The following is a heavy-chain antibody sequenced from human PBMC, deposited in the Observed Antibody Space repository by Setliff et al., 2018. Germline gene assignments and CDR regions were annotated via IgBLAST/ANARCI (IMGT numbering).Heavy chain of an antibody. Sequence: GSLRLSCAASGFTFSRYTINWVRQAPGKGLEWVSSISSSSSYIYYTDSVKGRFAISRDNAKNSLYLQMSSLRAEDTAVYYCARDPPWELRYFDLWGRGTLVTVSS. CDR1: GFTFSRYT. D-gene: IGHD1-26*01. V-gene: IGHV3-21*01. CDR3: ARDPPWELRYFDL. J-gene: IGHJ2*01. CDR2: ISSSSSYI.